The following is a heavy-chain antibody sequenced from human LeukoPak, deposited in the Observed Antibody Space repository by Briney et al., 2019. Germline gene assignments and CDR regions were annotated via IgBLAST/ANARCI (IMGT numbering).Heavy chain of an antibody. CDR2: IVASGEST. J-gene: IGHJ4*02. V-gene: IGHV3-23*01. Sequence: GGSLRLSCAASGFTFSVAAMTWVRQAPGKGLEWVSLIVASGESTYYADSVKGRFTISRDNSKNTLSLQMNSLRDEDTAVYYCAAGIAAAVNFDYWGQGTLVTVSS. CDR1: GFTFSVAA. CDR3: AAGIAAAVNFDY. D-gene: IGHD6-13*01.